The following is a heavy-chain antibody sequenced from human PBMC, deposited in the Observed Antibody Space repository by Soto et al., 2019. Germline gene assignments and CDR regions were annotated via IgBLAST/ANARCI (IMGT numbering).Heavy chain of an antibody. D-gene: IGHD2-2*01. CDR3: ARGCSSTSCYDLDP. Sequence: GASVKVSCKTSGYTFTGYYMHWVRQAPVQGLEWMGWINPNSGGTNYAQKFQGWVTMTRDTSISTAYMELSRLRSDDTAVYYCARGCSSTSCYDLDPWGQGTLVTVSS. J-gene: IGHJ5*02. V-gene: IGHV1-2*04. CDR1: GYTFTGYY. CDR2: INPNSGGT.